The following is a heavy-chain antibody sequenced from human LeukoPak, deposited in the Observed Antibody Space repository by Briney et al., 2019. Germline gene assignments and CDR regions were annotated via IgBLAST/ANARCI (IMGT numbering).Heavy chain of an antibody. Sequence: PGGSLRLSCAASGFTFSNYWMHWVRQAPGKGLVWVSHINSDGNTTTYADSVKGRFTISRDNAKNTLYLQMNSLRAEDTAVYYCARDPYYYYSSGYSYYFDYWGQGTLVSVSS. V-gene: IGHV3-74*01. J-gene: IGHJ4*02. D-gene: IGHD3-22*01. CDR1: GFTFSNYW. CDR2: INSDGNTT. CDR3: ARDPYYYYSSGYSYYFDY.